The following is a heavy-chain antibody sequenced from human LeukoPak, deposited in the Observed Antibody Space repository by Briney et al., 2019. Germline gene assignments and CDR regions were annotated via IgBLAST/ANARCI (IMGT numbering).Heavy chain of an antibody. J-gene: IGHJ4*02. Sequence: ASVKVSCKASGGTFSSYAISWVRQAPGQGLEWMRGIIPIFGTANYAQKFQGRVTITTDESTSTAYMELGSLRSEDTAVYYCARTSSGRYFLFDYWGQGTLVTVSS. CDR3: ARTSSGRYFLFDY. V-gene: IGHV1-69*05. CDR1: GGTFSSYA. D-gene: IGHD1-26*01. CDR2: IIPIFGTA.